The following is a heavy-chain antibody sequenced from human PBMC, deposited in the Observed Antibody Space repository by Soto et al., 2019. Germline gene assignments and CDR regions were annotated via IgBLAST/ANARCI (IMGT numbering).Heavy chain of an antibody. D-gene: IGHD2-2*01. CDR2: ISSSGSTI. CDR1: GFTFSDYY. CDR3: ARGAGCSSTSCPHYYYYMDV. Sequence: QVQLVESGGGLVKPGGSLRLSCAASGFTFSDYYMSWIRQAPGKGLEWVSYISSSGSTIYYADSVKGRFTISRDNAKNSLYLQMNSLRAEDTAVYYCARGAGCSSTSCPHYYYYMDVWGKGTTVTVSS. J-gene: IGHJ6*03. V-gene: IGHV3-11*01.